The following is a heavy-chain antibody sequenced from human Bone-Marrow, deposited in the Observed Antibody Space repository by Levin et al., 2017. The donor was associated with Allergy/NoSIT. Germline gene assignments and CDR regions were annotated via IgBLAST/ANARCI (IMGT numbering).Heavy chain of an antibody. D-gene: IGHD2-15*01. J-gene: IGHJ6*03. CDR3: ARSSYQYCSGGRCYEYNYHYMDF. CDR2: ICSRSSTI. Sequence: NTGGSLRLSCAASGFTFSDYYMSWIRQAPGKGLEWVSHICSRSSTIYYADSVRGRFTISRDNAENSVYLQMNSLRAEDTAVYYCARSSYQYCSGGRCYEYNYHYMDFWGKGTTVTVSS. V-gene: IGHV3-11*01. CDR1: GFTFSDYY.